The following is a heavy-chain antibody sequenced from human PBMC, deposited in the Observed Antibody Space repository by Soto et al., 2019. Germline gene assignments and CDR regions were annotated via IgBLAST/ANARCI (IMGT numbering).Heavy chain of an antibody. Sequence: QVQLVESGGGVVQPGRSLRLSCEGSGFTFRNHGMHWVRQAPGKGLEWLAVIWYDGSEKYYADSVRGRFFVSRDNAKNTLYLQMNSLTVEDTALYYCARGSDKKVVDPWGQGTAVTVSS. D-gene: IGHD1-26*01. CDR3: ARGSDKKVVDP. J-gene: IGHJ5*02. V-gene: IGHV3-33*01. CDR1: GFTFRNHG. CDR2: IWYDGSEK.